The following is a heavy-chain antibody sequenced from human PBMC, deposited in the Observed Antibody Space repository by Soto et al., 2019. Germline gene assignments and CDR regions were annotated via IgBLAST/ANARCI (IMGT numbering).Heavy chain of an antibody. V-gene: IGHV4-59*01. CDR1: GGSISSYY. D-gene: IGHD3-22*01. Sequence: SETLSLTCTVSGGSISSYYWSWIRQPPGKGLEWIGYIYYSGSTNYNPSLKSRVTISVDTSKSQFSLKLSSVTAADTAVYYCARDYYDSSGYSRHDAFDIWGQGTTVTVSS. CDR2: IYYSGST. CDR3: ARDYYDSSGYSRHDAFDI. J-gene: IGHJ3*02.